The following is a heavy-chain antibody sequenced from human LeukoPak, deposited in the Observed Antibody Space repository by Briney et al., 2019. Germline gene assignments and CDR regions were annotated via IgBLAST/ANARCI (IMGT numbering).Heavy chain of an antibody. V-gene: IGHV3-21*01. CDR3: ARHETLDN. J-gene: IGHJ4*02. CDR1: GFTLSNSG. CDR2: ISLSSSYI. Sequence: GGSLRLSCAASGFTLSNSGMNWVRQAPGKGLEWVSFISLSSSYIYYADSVKGRFTISRDNAKNSLYLQMNSLRAEDTAVYYCARHETLDNWGQGTLVTVSS.